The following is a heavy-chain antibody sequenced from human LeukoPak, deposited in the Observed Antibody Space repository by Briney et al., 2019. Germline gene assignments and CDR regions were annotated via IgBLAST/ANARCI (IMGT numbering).Heavy chain of an antibody. CDR3: ARDSSSWYFSAEAAFDI. CDR1: GGTFSNYA. CDR2: IIPIFGTV. Sequence: SVKVSCKASGGTFSNYAITWVRQAPGQGLEWMGGIIPIFGTVKYEQNFQGRVTISADESTSTAYMELRSLRSDDTAVYYCARDSSSWYFSAEAAFDIWGQGTMVTVSS. V-gene: IGHV1-69*01. J-gene: IGHJ3*02. D-gene: IGHD6-13*01.